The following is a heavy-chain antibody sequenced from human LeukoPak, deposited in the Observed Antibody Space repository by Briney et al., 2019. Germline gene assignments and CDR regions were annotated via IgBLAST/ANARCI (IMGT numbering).Heavy chain of an antibody. Sequence: GGSLRLSCAASAFTFSNYWMSWVRQAPGKGLEWVANIKEDGSEINYVDSVKGRFTISRDNAKNSLYLQMNSLRVDDTAVYYCARDRGYTTFDYWGQGTLVTVSS. J-gene: IGHJ4*02. V-gene: IGHV3-7*01. CDR2: IKEDGSEI. D-gene: IGHD3-10*01. CDR1: AFTFSNYW. CDR3: ARDRGYTTFDY.